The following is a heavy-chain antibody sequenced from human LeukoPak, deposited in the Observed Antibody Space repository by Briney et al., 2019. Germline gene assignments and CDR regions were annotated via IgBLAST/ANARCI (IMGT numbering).Heavy chain of an antibody. J-gene: IGHJ3*02. D-gene: IGHD7-27*01. CDR3: AQLGFNDAFDI. V-gene: IGHV3-21*01. CDR2: ISSSSSYI. Sequence: GGSLRLSCAASGFTFSSYSMNWVRQAPGKGLEWVSSISSSSSYIYYADSVKGRFTISGDNAKNSLYLQMNSLRAEDTAVYYCAQLGFNDAFDIWGQGTMVTVSS. CDR1: GFTFSSYS.